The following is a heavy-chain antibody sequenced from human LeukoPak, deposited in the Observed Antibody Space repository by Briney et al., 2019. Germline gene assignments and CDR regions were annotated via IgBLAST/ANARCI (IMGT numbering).Heavy chain of an antibody. CDR2: FDPEDGET. CDR3: ATNDNPRYYYYGMDV. CDR1: GYTLTELS. V-gene: IGHV1-24*01. Sequence: GASVTVSCKVSGYTLTELSMHWVRQAPGKGLEWMGGFDPEDGETIYAQKFQGRVTMTEDTSTDTAYMELSSLRSEDTAMYYCATNDNPRYYYYGMDVWGQGTTVTVSS. D-gene: IGHD1-14*01. J-gene: IGHJ6*02.